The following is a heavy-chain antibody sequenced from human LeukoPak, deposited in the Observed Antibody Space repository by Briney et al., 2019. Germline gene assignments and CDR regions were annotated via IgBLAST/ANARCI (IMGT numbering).Heavy chain of an antibody. V-gene: IGHV3-30*03. CDR3: ARGGPARPRMVYATKVTIAFDI. J-gene: IGHJ3*02. D-gene: IGHD2-8*01. CDR1: GFTFSSYG. CDR2: ISYDGSNK. Sequence: GGSLRLSCAASGFTFSSYGMHWVRQAPGKGLEWVAVISYDGSNKYYADSVKGRFTISRDNAKNSLYLQMNSLRAEDTAVYYCARGGPARPRMVYATKVTIAFDIWGQGTMVTVSS.